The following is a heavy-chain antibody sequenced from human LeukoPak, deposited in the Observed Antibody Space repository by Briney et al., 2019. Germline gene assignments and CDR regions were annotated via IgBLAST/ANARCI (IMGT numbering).Heavy chain of an antibody. CDR1: GGFTFSSYW. CDR2: INADGSST. D-gene: IGHD1-1*01. V-gene: IGHV3-74*01. CDR3: ASIWTDKQGY. Sequence: GGSLRLSCAGSGGFTFSSYWMHWVRQAPGKGLVWVSRINADGSSTSYADSVKGRFTISRDNAKNTLYLQMNSLRAEDTAVYYCASIWTDKQGYWGQGTLVTVSS. J-gene: IGHJ4*02.